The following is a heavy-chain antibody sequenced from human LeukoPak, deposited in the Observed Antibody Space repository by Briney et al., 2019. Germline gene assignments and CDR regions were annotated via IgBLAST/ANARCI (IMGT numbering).Heavy chain of an antibody. V-gene: IGHV3-48*03. CDR3: ARQRGSGSPHYYYYGMDV. CDR1: GFTFSTYE. J-gene: IGHJ6*02. Sequence: PGGSLRLSCAVSGFTFSTYEMDRVRQAPGKGLEWVSYISSSGSTIYYADSVKGRFTISRDNAKNSLYLQMNSLRVEDTAVYYCARQRGSGSPHYYYYGMDVWGQGTTVTVSS. CDR2: ISSSGSTI. D-gene: IGHD3-10*01.